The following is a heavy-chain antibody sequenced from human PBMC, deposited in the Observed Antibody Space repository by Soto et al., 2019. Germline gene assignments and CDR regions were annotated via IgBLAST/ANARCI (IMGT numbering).Heavy chain of an antibody. Sequence: GGSLGLSCAASGFTFGSYAMSWVRQAPGKGLEWVSAISGSGGSTYYADSVKGRFTISRDNSKNTLYLQMNSLRAEDTAVYYCATRAYYYDSSGYFXYWGQGTLVXVSS. CDR3: ATRAYYYDSSGYFXY. CDR1: GFTFGSYA. CDR2: ISGSGGST. J-gene: IGHJ4*02. V-gene: IGHV3-23*01. D-gene: IGHD3-22*01.